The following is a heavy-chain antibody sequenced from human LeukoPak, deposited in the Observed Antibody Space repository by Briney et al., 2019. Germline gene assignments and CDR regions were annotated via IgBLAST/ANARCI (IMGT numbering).Heavy chain of an antibody. CDR3: ARDLQENGMDV. V-gene: IGHV3-30-3*01. Sequence: GGSLRLSCAAPGFTFSSYAMHWVRQAPGKGLEWVAVISYDGSNKYYADSVKGRFTISRDNSKNTLYLQLNSLRAEDTAVYYCARDLQENGMDVWGQGTTVTVSS. D-gene: IGHD4-11*01. CDR2: ISYDGSNK. CDR1: GFTFSSYA. J-gene: IGHJ6*02.